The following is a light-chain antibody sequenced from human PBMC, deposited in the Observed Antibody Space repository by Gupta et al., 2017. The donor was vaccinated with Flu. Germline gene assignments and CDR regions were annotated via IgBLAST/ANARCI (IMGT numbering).Light chain of an antibody. CDR2: EVS. V-gene: IGLV2-14*01. CDR1: SSDVGGYNY. J-gene: IGLJ2*01. CDR3: SSYTSSSTLV. Sequence: QPALTQPASVSGSPGQSITIPCTGTSSDVGGYNYVSWYQQHPGKAPKLMIYEVSNRPSGVSNRFSGSKSGNTASLTISGLQAEDEADYYCSSYTSSSTLVFGGGTKLTVL.